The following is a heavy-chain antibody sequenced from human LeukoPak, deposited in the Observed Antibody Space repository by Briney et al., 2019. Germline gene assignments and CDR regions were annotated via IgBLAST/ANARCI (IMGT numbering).Heavy chain of an antibody. CDR3: AKDYGDYEVYFDY. J-gene: IGHJ4*02. CDR2: ISGSGGST. CDR1: GFTFSSYA. V-gene: IGHV3-23*01. Sequence: GGSLRLSCAASGFTFSSYAMSWVRQAPGKGLEWVSAISGSGGSTYYADSVKGRFTISRGNSKNTLYLQMNSLRAEDTAVYYCAKDYGDYEVYFDYWGQGTLVTVSS. D-gene: IGHD4-17*01.